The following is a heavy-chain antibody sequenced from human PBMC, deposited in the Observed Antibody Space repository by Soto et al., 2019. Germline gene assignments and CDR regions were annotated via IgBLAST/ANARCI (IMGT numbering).Heavy chain of an antibody. Sequence: GASVKVSCKASGGTFSSYTISWVRQAPGQGLEWMGRIIPILGIANYAQKFQGRVTITADKSTSTAYMELSSLRSEDTAVYYCARGSRYCSGGSCYSERTSLDYYYYYMDVWGKGTTVTGSS. V-gene: IGHV1-69*02. J-gene: IGHJ6*03. CDR3: ARGSRYCSGGSCYSERTSLDYYYYYMDV. CDR1: GGTFSSYT. D-gene: IGHD2-15*01. CDR2: IIPILGIA.